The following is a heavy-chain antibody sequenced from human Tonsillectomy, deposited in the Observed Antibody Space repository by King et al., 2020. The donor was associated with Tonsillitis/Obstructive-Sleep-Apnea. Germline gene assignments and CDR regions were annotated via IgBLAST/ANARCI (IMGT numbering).Heavy chain of an antibody. CDR1: GGSFSGYY. J-gene: IGHJ4*02. V-gene: IGHV4-34*01. CDR2: INHSGST. CDR3: ASRQSPTDYGDYRGGGYYFDY. D-gene: IGHD4-17*01. Sequence: VQLQQWGAGLLKPSETLSLTCAVYGGSFSGYYWSWIRQPPGKGLEWIGEINHSGSTNYNPSLKSRVTISVDTSKNQFSLKLSSVTAADTAVYYCASRQSPTDYGDYRGGGYYFDYWGQGTLVTVSS.